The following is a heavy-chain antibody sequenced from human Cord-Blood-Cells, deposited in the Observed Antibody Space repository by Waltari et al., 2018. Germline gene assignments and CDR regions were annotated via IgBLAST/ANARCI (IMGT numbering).Heavy chain of an antibody. D-gene: IGHD6-13*01. CDR3: ARGSGSDSSSWYENWYFDL. J-gene: IGHJ2*01. CDR1: GFTFSSYD. V-gene: IGHV3-13*01. CDR2: IGTAGDT. Sequence: EVQLVESGGGLVQPGGSLRLSCAASGFTFSSYDMHWVRQATGKGLEWVSAIGTAGDTYYPGSVKGRFTISRENAKNSLYLQMNSLRAGDTAVYYCARGSGSDSSSWYENWYFDLWGRGTLVTVSS.